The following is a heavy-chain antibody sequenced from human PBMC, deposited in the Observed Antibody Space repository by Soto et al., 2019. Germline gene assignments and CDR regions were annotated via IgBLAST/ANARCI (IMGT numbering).Heavy chain of an antibody. V-gene: IGHV3-53*01. CDR2: LYSGGTT. J-gene: IGHJ4*02. CDR3: AGSTNWGLYYLDY. Sequence: TGGSLRLSCAASGFSVSGNYMTWVRLAPGKGLECVSILYSGGTTYYADSVKGRFTISRDKSRNTLFLQMNSLRAEDTAVYYCAGSTNWGLYYLDYWGLGTLVTVSS. D-gene: IGHD7-27*01. CDR1: GFSVSGNY.